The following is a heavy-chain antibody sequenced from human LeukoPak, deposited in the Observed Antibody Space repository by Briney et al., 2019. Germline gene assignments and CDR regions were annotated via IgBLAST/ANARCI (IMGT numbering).Heavy chain of an antibody. Sequence: GGSLRLSCAASGFTFSSYWMHWVRQAPGKGLVWVSRIKSDGSTNYADSVKGRFTISRDNAQNTVSLQMNSLRAEDTGVYYCARAPSEIGGYYPEYFRHWGQGTLVTVSS. CDR1: GFTFSSYW. CDR2: IKSDGST. V-gene: IGHV3-74*01. CDR3: ARAPSEIGGYYPEYFRH. D-gene: IGHD3-22*01. J-gene: IGHJ1*01.